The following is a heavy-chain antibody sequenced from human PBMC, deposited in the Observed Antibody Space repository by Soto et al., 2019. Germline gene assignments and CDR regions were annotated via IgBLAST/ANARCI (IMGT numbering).Heavy chain of an antibody. J-gene: IGHJ5*02. D-gene: IGHD3-16*02. Sequence: ASVKVSCKASGYTFTGYAMHWVRQAPGHRLEWMGWINAGNGNTKYSQKFQGRVTITRDTSASTAYMELSSLRSEDTAVYSCARQSLRRPFGRLILVALDSWGLGSLVTVSS. CDR2: INAGNGNT. CDR1: GYTFTGYA. CDR3: ARQSLRRPFGRLILVALDS. V-gene: IGHV1-3*01.